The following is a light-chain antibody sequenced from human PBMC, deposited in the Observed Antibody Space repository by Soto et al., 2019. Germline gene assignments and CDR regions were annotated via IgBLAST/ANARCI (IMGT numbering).Light chain of an antibody. Sequence: EIVLTQTPATLSLSPGERATLSCRASQSVSSLLAWYQQKPGLAPRLLIYGASSRATGIPDRFSGSGSGTDFALTISNLQSEDFALYYCLQYDNWPPITFGQGTRLEIK. J-gene: IGKJ5*01. CDR3: LQYDNWPPIT. CDR2: GAS. V-gene: IGKV3D-15*01. CDR1: QSVSSL.